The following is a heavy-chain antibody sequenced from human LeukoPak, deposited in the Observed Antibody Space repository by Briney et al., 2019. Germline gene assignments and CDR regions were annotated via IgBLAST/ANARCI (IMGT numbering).Heavy chain of an antibody. V-gene: IGHV3-53*01. CDR1: GFTVSSSY. D-gene: IGHD4-23*01. Sequence: PGGSLRLSCAASGFTVSSSYMSWVRQAPGKGLEWVSVIYSGGNTYYADSVKGRFTISRDNSKNTLYLQINSLRAEDTAMYYCARGPDYGGNHNFDYWGQGTLVTVSS. CDR3: ARGPDYGGNHNFDY. J-gene: IGHJ4*02. CDR2: IYSGGNT.